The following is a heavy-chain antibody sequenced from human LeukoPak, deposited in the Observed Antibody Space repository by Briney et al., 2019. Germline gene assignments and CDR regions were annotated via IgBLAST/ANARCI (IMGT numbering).Heavy chain of an antibody. V-gene: IGHV3-23*01. CDR3: ARRETDSSGWHHHDY. Sequence: GGSLRLSCAGSGFTFSTYAMSWVRQAAGKGLEWASTINDRGDWANYADSVKGRFTISRDNSKNTLYLQLSSLRAEDTALYYCARRETDSSGWHHHDYWGQGTLVTVSS. CDR1: GFTFSTYA. CDR2: INDRGDWA. J-gene: IGHJ4*02. D-gene: IGHD6-19*01.